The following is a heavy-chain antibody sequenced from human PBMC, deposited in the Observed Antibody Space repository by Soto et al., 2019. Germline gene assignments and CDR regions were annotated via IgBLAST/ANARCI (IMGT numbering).Heavy chain of an antibody. CDR2: IYPGDSDT. D-gene: IGHD6-19*01. CDR1: GYSFTSDW. V-gene: IGHV5-51*01. J-gene: IGHJ5*02. Sequence: PGECLKSSCKGPGYSFTSDWIGWVRQMPGKDLEWMGIIYPGDSDTRYSPSFQGQVTISADKSISTAYLQWSSLKASDTAMYYCARLHSSGWTTKKNWFDPRGQRTLVTVSS. CDR3: ARLHSSGWTTKKNWFDP.